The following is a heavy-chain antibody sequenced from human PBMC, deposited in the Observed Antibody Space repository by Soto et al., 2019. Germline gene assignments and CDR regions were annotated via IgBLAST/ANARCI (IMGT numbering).Heavy chain of an antibody. D-gene: IGHD2-21*02. J-gene: IGHJ5*02. V-gene: IGHV4-30-4*01. CDR3: VKAMVVTQTWFDP. Sequence: SETLSLTCTVSGGTISSGDYYWSWIRQPPGKGPEWIGYIYYSGSTYYNPSLKSRVTISVDTSKNQFSLKLSSVTAADTAVYYCVKAMVVTQTWFDPWGQGALLTISS. CDR2: IYYSGST. CDR1: GGTISSGDYY.